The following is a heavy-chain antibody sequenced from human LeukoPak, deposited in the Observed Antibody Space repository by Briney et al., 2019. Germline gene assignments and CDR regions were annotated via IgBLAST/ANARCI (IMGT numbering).Heavy chain of an antibody. D-gene: IGHD2-2*01. CDR3: AKTKYHSWGSYDY. CDR2: ISFDGNNK. Sequence: PGGSLRLSCAASGFIFSSYGMHWVRQAPGKGLEWVAVISFDGNNKYYADSVKGRFTISRDNSKNTLYLQMNSLRAEDTAVYYCAKTKYHSWGSYDYWGQGTLVTVSS. CDR1: GFIFSSYG. V-gene: IGHV3-30*18. J-gene: IGHJ4*02.